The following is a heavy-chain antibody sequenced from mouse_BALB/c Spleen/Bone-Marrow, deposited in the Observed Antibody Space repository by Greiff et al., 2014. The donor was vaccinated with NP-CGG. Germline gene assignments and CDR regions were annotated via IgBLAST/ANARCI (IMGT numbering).Heavy chain of an antibody. J-gene: IGHJ4*01. Sequence: QVQLKPSGAELTKPGASVTMSCKASGYTFTNYWIHWIKQRPGQGLEWIGYINPGPGYTYYNPNFKDKATLTADKSSITAYMLXXSLTSEDSSVYYCARETGTYVMDYWGQGTSVTVAS. CDR3: ARETGTYVMDY. D-gene: IGHD4-1*01. CDR1: GYTFTNYW. V-gene: IGHV1-7*01. CDR2: INPGPGYT.